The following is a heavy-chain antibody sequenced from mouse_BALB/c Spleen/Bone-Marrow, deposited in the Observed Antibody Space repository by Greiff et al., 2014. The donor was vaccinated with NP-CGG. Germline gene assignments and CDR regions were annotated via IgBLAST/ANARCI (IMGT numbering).Heavy chain of an antibody. CDR1: XXNIKXTY. D-gene: IGHD1-1*01. V-gene: IGHV14-3*02. CDR3: AIYYYGSSGFAY. Sequence: XASVKLSCTASXXNIKXTYXHXXXXXXXXXXXXXGRIDPANGNTKYDPKFQGKATITADTSSNTAYLQLSSLTSEDTAVYYCAIYYYGSSGFAYWGQGTLVTVSA. CDR2: IDPANGNT. J-gene: IGHJ3*01.